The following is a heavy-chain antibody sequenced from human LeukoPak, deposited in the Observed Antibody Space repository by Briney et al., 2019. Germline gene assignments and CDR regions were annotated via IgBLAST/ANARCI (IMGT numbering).Heavy chain of an antibody. CDR2: IRSDGSDT. D-gene: IGHD5-18*01. Sequence: GGSLRLSCAASGFTFSRYGMHWVRQAPGKGLEWVAFIRSDGSDTYYEDSVKGRFTISRDDSRNTLYLQMNSLRAEDTAVYYCARDYSWAVDYWGPGTLVTVSS. J-gene: IGHJ4*02. V-gene: IGHV3-30*02. CDR3: ARDYSWAVDY. CDR1: GFTFSRYG.